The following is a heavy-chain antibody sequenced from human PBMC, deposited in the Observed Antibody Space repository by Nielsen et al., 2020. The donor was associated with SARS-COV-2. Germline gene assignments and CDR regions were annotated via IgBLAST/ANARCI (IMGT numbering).Heavy chain of an antibody. J-gene: IGHJ3*02. CDR3: ARWVAAADAFDI. D-gene: IGHD6-13*01. Sequence: ASVKVSCKASGYTFTSYAMHWVRQAPGQRLEWMGWINAGNGNTKYSQKFQGRVTITRDTSASTAYMEQSSLRSEDTAVYYCARWVAAADAFDIWGQGTMVTVSS. CDR2: INAGNGNT. CDR1: GYTFTSYA. V-gene: IGHV1-3*01.